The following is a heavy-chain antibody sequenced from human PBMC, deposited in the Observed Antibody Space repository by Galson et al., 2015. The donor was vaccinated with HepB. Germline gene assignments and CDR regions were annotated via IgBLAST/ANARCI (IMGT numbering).Heavy chain of an antibody. J-gene: IGHJ6*02. Sequence: SLRLSCAASGSTFDDYGMSWVRQALGKGLEWVSSISSSSSYIYYADSVKGRFTISRDNAKNSLYPQMNSLRAEDTAVYYCARWRDDYYYYYYGMDVWGQGTTVTVSS. D-gene: IGHD3-16*01. CDR3: ARWRDDYYYYYYGMDV. V-gene: IGHV3-21*01. CDR2: ISSSSSYI. CDR1: GSTFDDYG.